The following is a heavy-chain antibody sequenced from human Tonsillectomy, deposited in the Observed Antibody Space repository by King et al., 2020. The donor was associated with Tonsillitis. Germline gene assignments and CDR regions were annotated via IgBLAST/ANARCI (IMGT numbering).Heavy chain of an antibody. D-gene: IGHD6-6*01. V-gene: IGHV4-39*01. CDR2: IYYSGST. CDR3: SRGGIAARWYNWFDP. J-gene: IGHJ5*02. Sequence: LQLQESGSGLVKPSETLSLTCTVSGGSISSSSYYWGWIGQPPGKGLVWNGSIYYSGSTHSNPSVKSLVTKSVYTSKNQFSLKLSSVTAADTAVHYCSRGGIAARWYNWFDPWGQGTLVTVSS. CDR1: GGSISSSSYY.